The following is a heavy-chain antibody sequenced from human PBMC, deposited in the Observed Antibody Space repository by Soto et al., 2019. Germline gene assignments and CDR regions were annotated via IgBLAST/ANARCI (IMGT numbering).Heavy chain of an antibody. CDR1: GGSFSGYY. CDR3: ARERNYDFWSGYFGTRVYYYYGMDV. D-gene: IGHD3-3*01. V-gene: IGHV4-34*01. CDR2: INHSGST. Sequence: KTSETLSLTCAVYGGSFSGYYWSWIRQPPGKGLEWIGEINHSGSTNYNPSLKSRVTISVDTSKNQFSLKLSSVTAADTAVYYCARERNYDFWSGYFGTRVYYYYGMDVWGQGTTVTVSS. J-gene: IGHJ6*02.